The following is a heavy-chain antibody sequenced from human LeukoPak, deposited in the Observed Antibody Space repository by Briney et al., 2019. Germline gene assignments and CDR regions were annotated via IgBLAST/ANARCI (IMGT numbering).Heavy chain of an antibody. J-gene: IGHJ6*03. CDR1: GFTFSGYA. D-gene: IGHD1-26*01. Sequence: GGSLRLSCAASGFTFSGYAMSWVRQAPGKGLEWVSAISGSGGSTFYADSVKGRFTISRDNSKNTLYLQMNSLRAEDTAVYYCAKAIGELPPAVYYYYYMDVWGKGTTVTVSS. CDR2: ISGSGGST. CDR3: AKAIGELPPAVYYYYYMDV. V-gene: IGHV3-23*01.